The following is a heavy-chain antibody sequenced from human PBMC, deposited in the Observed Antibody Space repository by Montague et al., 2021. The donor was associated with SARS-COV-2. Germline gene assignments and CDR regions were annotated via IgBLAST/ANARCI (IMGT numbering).Heavy chain of an antibody. CDR1: GGSISSSSYY. CDR3: ARHPLGYCSSTSCYVG. V-gene: IGHV4-39*01. D-gene: IGHD2-2*01. J-gene: IGHJ4*02. CDR2: NSYSGST. Sequence: SETLSLTCTVSGGSISSSSYYWGWIRQPPGQGLVWIGSNSYSGSTYYSLSIKSRVSVSADKSKNQFYLKLSSVTAADTAEYWCARHPLGYCSSTSCYVGWGQGTLVTVSS.